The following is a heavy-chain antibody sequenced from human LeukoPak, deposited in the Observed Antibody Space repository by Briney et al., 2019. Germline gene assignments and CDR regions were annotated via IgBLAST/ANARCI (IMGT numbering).Heavy chain of an antibody. J-gene: IGHJ6*03. CDR1: GYTFTSYD. Sequence: ASVKVSCKASGYTFTSYDINWVRQATGQGLEWMGWMNPNSGNTGYAQKFQGRVTMTRNTSISTAYMELSSLRSEDTAMYFCARDLGRSSRSAYYYMDVWGKGTTVTVSS. CDR2: MNPNSGNT. V-gene: IGHV1-8*01. CDR3: ARDLGRSSRSAYYYMDV. D-gene: IGHD3-3*01.